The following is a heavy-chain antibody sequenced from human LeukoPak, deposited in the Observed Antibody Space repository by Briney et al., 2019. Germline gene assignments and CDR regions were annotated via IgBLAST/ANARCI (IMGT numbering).Heavy chain of an antibody. CDR1: GFTFSSYW. CDR2: INPDGSDT. J-gene: IGHJ4*02. D-gene: IGHD3-9*01. V-gene: IGHV3-74*01. Sequence: GGSLRLSCAGSGFTFSSYWMHWVRQGPGKGLVWVSRINPDGSDTSYADSVKGRFTISRDNAKNTLYLQMNSLRAEDTAVYYCARDQSLRAYYDILTGYSTSSILDYWGQGTLVTVSS. CDR3: ARDQSLRAYYDILTGYSTSSILDY.